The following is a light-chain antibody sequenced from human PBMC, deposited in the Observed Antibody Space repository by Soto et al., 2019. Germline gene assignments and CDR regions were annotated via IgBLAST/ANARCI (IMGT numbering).Light chain of an antibody. CDR2: EVS. J-gene: IGLJ1*01. CDR1: SSDVGGYNY. V-gene: IGLV2-14*01. Sequence: QSALTQPASGSGSPGQSITISCTGTSSDVGGYNYVSWYQQYPGKAPKLMIYEVSNRPSGVSNRFSGSTSGNTASLTISGLQAEDEADYYCTSYTSSSTYVFGTGTKATVL. CDR3: TSYTSSSTYV.